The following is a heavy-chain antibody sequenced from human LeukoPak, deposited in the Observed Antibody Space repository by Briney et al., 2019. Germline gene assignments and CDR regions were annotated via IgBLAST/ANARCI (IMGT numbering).Heavy chain of an antibody. V-gene: IGHV3-7*03. CDR3: AREDDSYGHPFDY. J-gene: IGHJ4*02. CDR1: GFTFSSYG. CDR2: IKQDGTEK. Sequence: GGSLRLSCAASGFTFSSYGWTWSRRPPGRGLDGVANIKQDGTEKYYVDSVKGRFAISRDNAKSSLYLQMDSLRGEDTAVYYCAREDDSYGHPFDYWGQGTLVTVSS. D-gene: IGHD5-18*01.